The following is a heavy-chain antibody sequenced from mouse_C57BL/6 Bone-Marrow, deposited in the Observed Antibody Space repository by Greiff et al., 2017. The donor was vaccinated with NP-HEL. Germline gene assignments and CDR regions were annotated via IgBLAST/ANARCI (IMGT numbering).Heavy chain of an antibody. CDR2: IDPANGNT. CDR3: AGGLRRFLYAMDY. CDR1: GFNIKNTY. Sequence: VQLKQSVAELVRPGASVKLSCIASGFNIKNTYMHWVKQRPEQGLEWIGRIDPANGNTKYAPKFQGKATITADTSSNTAYLQLSSLTSEDTAIYYCAGGLRRFLYAMDYWGQGTSVTVSS. V-gene: IGHV14-3*01. J-gene: IGHJ4*01. D-gene: IGHD2-4*01.